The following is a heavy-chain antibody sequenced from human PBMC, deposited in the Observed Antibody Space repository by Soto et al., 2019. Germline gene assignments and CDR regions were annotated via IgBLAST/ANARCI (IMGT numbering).Heavy chain of an antibody. CDR3: TRGDY. V-gene: IGHV4-31*03. Sequence: QVQLQESGPGLVKPSQTLSLTCTVSGDSMTTVGYYWTWIRQHPGQGLKWVGFISYSGSTYYSWSLKGRVAISEVKSKNPFSPKTNSVTAADAAAYYCTRGDYWGQGTLVTVSS. J-gene: IGHJ4*02. CDR1: GDSMTTVGYY. CDR2: ISYSGST.